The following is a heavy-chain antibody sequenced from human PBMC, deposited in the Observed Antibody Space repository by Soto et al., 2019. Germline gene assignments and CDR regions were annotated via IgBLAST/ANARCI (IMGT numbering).Heavy chain of an antibody. J-gene: IGHJ5*02. V-gene: IGHV4-59*01. CDR2: IYYSGST. Sequence: QVQLQESGPGLVKPSETLSLTCTVSGGSISSYYWSWIRQPPGKGLEWIGYIYYSGSTNYNPSLKSRVTISVDTSKNQFSLKLSSVTAADTAVYYCARGGSSSWSPGIPFDPWGQGTLVTVSS. D-gene: IGHD6-13*01. CDR1: GGSISSYY. CDR3: ARGGSSSWSPGIPFDP.